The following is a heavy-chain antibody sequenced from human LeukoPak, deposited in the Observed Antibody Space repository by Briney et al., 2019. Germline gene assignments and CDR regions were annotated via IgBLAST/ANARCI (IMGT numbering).Heavy chain of an antibody. CDR1: GYIFTSLY. D-gene: IGHD1-1*01. V-gene: IGHV1-2*02. J-gene: IGHJ4*02. CDR3: ARDPSSGTHFDY. Sequence: ASVKVSCKASGYIFTSLYMHWVRQAPGQGLEWMGWINPNNGGTKYAQKFQGRVTMTRDTSINTVYMELTRLRSDDTAIYYCARDPSSGTHFDYWGQGTLVTVSS. CDR2: INPNNGGT.